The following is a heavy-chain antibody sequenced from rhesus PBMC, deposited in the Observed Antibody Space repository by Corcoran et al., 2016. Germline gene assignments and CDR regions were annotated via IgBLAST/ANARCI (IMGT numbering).Heavy chain of an antibody. CDR2: ISGSSGRT. D-gene: IGHD6-31*01. Sequence: QVQLQESGPGLVKPSETLSLTCAVSGGSVSSSNWWSWIRQPPGKGLEWSGYISGSSGRTAYNPARKSRVTISTDTSKNQFSLKLSSVTAADTAVYYCARAGSGWYIDYWGQGVLVTVSS. CDR1: GGSVSSSNW. J-gene: IGHJ4*01. V-gene: IGHV4-65*01. CDR3: ARAGSGWYIDY.